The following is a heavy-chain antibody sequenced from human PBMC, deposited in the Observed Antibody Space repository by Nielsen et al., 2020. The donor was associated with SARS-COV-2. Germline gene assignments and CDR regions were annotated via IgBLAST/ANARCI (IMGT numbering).Heavy chain of an antibody. CDR3: ARGGGQQLVRCDY. Sequence: SETLSLTCAVYGGSFSGYYWSWIRQPPGKGLEWIGEINHSGSTNYNPSLKSRVTISVDTSKNQFSLKLSSVTAADTAVYYCARGGGQQLVRCDYWGQGTLVTVSS. V-gene: IGHV4-34*01. CDR2: INHSGST. CDR1: GGSFSGYY. J-gene: IGHJ4*02. D-gene: IGHD6-13*01.